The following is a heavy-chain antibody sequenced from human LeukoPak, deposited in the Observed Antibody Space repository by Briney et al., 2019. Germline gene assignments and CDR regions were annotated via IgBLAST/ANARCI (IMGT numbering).Heavy chain of an antibody. CDR3: ASADGYKIDY. J-gene: IGHJ4*02. CDR1: GDSISGSSYY. V-gene: IGHV4-39*01. CDR2: IYYGGST. Sequence: SETLSLTCTVSGDSISGSSYYWGWIRQPPGKGLEWIGNIYYGGSTYYNPSLKSRVSISVDTSNNQFSLKVSSVTAADTAVYYCASADGYKIDYWGQATLVTVSS. D-gene: IGHD5-24*01.